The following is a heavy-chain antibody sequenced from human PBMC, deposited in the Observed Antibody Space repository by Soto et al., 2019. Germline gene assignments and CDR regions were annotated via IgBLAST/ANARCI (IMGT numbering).Heavy chain of an antibody. V-gene: IGHV4-39*01. CDR1: CVTIISISYY. D-gene: IGHD3-3*02. CDR2: IYYSGST. CDR3: ASPKIAFYNWFGP. J-gene: IGHJ5*02. Sequence: SETLSLTCTVSCVTIISISYYWGWIRQPPGKGLEWIGSIYYSGSTYYNPSLKSRVTISVDTSKNQFSLKLSSVTAADTGVYYCASPKIAFYNWFGPWGQGTLVTVSS.